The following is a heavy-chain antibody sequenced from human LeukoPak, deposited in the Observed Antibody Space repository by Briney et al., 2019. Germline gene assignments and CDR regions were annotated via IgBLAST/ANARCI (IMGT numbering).Heavy chain of an antibody. CDR2: ISYDGSNK. Sequence: GGSLRLSCAASGFTFSSYSMNWVRQAPGKGLEWVAVISYDGSNKYYADSVKGRFTISRDNSKNTLYLQMNSLRAEDTAVYYCARDNWFDPWGQGTLVTVSS. V-gene: IGHV3-30*03. J-gene: IGHJ5*02. CDR1: GFTFSSYS. CDR3: ARDNWFDP.